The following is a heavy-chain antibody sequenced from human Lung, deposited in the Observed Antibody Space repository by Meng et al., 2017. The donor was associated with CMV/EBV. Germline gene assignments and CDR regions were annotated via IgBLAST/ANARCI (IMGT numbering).Heavy chain of an antibody. CDR2: ISHSGTT. Sequence: SETLSLTCAVYGEPLSGYYWTWIRQPPGKGLEWIGEISHSGTTNYNPSLKSRVFISVDTSKNQLSLNLTPVTAADTAVYYCARARLSSRSMDFWGQGTPVTVSS. J-gene: IGHJ6*02. D-gene: IGHD2/OR15-2a*01. CDR3: ARARLSSRSMDF. V-gene: IGHV4-34*01. CDR1: GEPLSGYY.